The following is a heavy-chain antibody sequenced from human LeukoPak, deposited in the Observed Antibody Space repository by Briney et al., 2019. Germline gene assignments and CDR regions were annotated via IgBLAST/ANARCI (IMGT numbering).Heavy chain of an antibody. D-gene: IGHD6-19*01. V-gene: IGHV3-21*01. CDR2: ISSSSSYI. CDR1: GFTFSSYA. CDR3: HSSGPRRFDP. J-gene: IGHJ5*02. Sequence: GGSLRLSCAASGFTFSSYAMSWVRQAPGKGLEWVSSISSSSSYIYYADSVKGRFTISRDNAKNSLYLQMNSLRAEDTAVYYCHSSGPRRFDPWGQGTLVTVSS.